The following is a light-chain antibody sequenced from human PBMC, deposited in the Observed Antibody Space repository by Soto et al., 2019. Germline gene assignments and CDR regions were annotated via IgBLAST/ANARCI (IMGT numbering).Light chain of an antibody. Sequence: QSVLTQPPSVSGAPGQRVTISCTGSSSNIGAGYDVHWYHQLPGTAPKILIFGNSYRPSGVPDRFSGSKSGSSASLAISGLQVEDEADYYCCSYAGSYPFVFGTGTKLTVL. CDR1: SSNIGAGYD. V-gene: IGLV1-40*01. CDR3: CSYAGSYPFV. J-gene: IGLJ1*01. CDR2: GNS.